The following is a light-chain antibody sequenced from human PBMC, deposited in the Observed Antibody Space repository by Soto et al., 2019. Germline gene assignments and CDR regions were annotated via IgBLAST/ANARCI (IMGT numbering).Light chain of an antibody. V-gene: IGLV2-14*01. Sequence: CVRTQPASVSGSPGQSITISCDGTGDDIGGYNFVSWYQHHPGKAPKLIIYDVTHRPSGVSERFSGSKSGFTASLTISGLQPEDESHYYCASFTSISTYVFGTGTKVTVL. CDR3: ASFTSISTYV. CDR2: DVT. J-gene: IGLJ1*01. CDR1: GDDIGGYNF.